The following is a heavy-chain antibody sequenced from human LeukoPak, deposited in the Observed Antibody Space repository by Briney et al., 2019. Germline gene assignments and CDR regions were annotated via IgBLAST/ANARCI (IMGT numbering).Heavy chain of an antibody. Sequence: GGSLRLSCAASGFTFSSYAMSWVRQAPGKGQEWVSAISGSGGSTYYADSVKGRFTISRDNSKNTLYLQMNSLRAEDTAVYYCAKDQFSSGLNWFDPWGQGTLVTVSS. V-gene: IGHV3-23*01. CDR1: GFTFSSYA. CDR3: AKDQFSSGLNWFDP. D-gene: IGHD6-19*01. J-gene: IGHJ5*02. CDR2: ISGSGGST.